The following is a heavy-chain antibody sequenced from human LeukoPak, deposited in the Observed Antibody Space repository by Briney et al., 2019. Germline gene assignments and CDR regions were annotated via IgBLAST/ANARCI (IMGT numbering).Heavy chain of an antibody. D-gene: IGHD5-18*01. CDR1: GFTFSSSS. J-gene: IGHJ4*02. CDR3: ARDHSSYYFDY. CDR2: ISSSASYI. V-gene: IGHV3-21*01. Sequence: PGGSLRLSCAASGFTFSSSSMNWVRQAPGKGLGWVSSISSSASYIYYADSVKGRFTISRDNAKNSLYLQMHSLRAEDTAVYFCARDHSSYYFDYWGQGTLVSVSS.